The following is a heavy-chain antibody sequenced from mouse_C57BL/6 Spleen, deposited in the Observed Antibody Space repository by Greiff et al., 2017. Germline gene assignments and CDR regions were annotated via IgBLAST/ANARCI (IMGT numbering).Heavy chain of an antibody. CDR2: IYPGDGDT. Sequence: VHLVESGPELVKPGASVKISCKASGYAFSSSWMNWVKQRPGKGLEWIGRIYPGDGDTNYNGKFKGKATLTADKSSSTAYMQLSSLTSEDSAVYFCARQLRSYAMDYWGQGTSVTVSS. CDR3: ARQLRSYAMDY. J-gene: IGHJ4*01. CDR1: GYAFSSSW. D-gene: IGHD3-2*02. V-gene: IGHV1-82*01.